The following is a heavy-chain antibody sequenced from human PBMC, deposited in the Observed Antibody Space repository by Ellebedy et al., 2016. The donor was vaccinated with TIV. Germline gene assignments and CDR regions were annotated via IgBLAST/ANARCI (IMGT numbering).Heavy chain of an antibody. D-gene: IGHD3-16*01. CDR2: IGRRSTLI. Sequence: GGSLRLSXATSGFNFSDYGMNWVRQAPGKGLEWVSAIGRRSTLIHYADSVKGRFTISRDNADNSLHLQMNSLRVDDTAMYYCVTGADRAQGVSGLVWWGQGTLVSVS. V-gene: IGHV3-21*01. CDR1: GFNFSDYG. CDR3: VTGADRAQGVSGLVW. J-gene: IGHJ4*02.